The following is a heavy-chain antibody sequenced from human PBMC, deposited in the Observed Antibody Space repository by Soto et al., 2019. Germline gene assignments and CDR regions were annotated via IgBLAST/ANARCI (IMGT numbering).Heavy chain of an antibody. CDR2: INSDGSST. V-gene: IGHV3-74*01. Sequence: GGSLRLSCVASGFTFSSYWMHWVRQAPGKGLVWVSRINSDGSSTSYADSVKGRFTISRDNAKNTLYLQMNSLRAEDTAVYYCARGARGITGTNVYWGHGTLVTVSS. CDR3: ARGARGITGTNVY. D-gene: IGHD1-7*01. CDR1: GFTFSSYW. J-gene: IGHJ4*01.